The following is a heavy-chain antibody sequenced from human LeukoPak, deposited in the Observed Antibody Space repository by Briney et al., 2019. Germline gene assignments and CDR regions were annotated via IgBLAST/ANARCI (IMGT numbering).Heavy chain of an antibody. CDR1: GFAFCTYA. V-gene: IGHV3-23*01. Sequence: PGGSLRLSCAVSGFAFCTYAMSWVPQAPGMGLEWVSSITADGQVTYYADSVEGRFTVSRDNSKSTLYLQLNSPRAEDTAAYYCARDPYNTILYRLAHWGQGTLVTVSS. CDR2: ITADGQVT. J-gene: IGHJ4*02. CDR3: ARDPYNTILYRLAH. D-gene: IGHD3-10*01.